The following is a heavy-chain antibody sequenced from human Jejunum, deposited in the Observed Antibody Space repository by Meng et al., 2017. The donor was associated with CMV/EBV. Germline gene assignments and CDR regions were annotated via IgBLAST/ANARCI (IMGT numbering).Heavy chain of an antibody. V-gene: IGHV1-46*01. CDR3: AKEGVLYGMDV. Sequence: CKASGYIFTDDYIHWVRQAPGQGLEWIALINPSGYNTNYTQKFQGRITVTRDTSTRTVYMELNNLTFEDTAVYYCAKEGVLYGMDVWGQGTTVTVSS. J-gene: IGHJ6*02. CDR2: INPSGYNT. CDR1: GYIFTDDY. D-gene: IGHD4/OR15-4a*01.